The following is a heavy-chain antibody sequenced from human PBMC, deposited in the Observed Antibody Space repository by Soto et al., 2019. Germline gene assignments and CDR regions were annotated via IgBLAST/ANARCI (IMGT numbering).Heavy chain of an antibody. CDR3: ARVAGRPRLGKQSVSPGSDYYYYGMDV. CDR1: GDSVSSNSAA. D-gene: IGHD6-25*01. J-gene: IGHJ6*02. CDR2: TYYRSKWYN. V-gene: IGHV6-1*01. Sequence: SETLSLTCAISGDSVSSNSAAWNWIRQSPSRGLEWLGRTYYRSKWYNDYAVSVKSRITINPDTSKNQFSLQLNSVTPEDTAVYYCARVAGRPRLGKQSVSPGSDYYYYGMDVWGQGTTVTVSS.